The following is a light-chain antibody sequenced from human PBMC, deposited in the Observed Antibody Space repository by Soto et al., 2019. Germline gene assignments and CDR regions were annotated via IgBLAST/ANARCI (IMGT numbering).Light chain of an antibody. Sequence: SVLTQPPSVSGAPGQRVTISCTGSSSNIGAGYDVHWYQQLPGTAPKLLTYLNNNRPSGVPDRFSGSKSGTSASLAITGLQAEDEADYYCQSYDSSLSGYVFGTGTKVTVL. V-gene: IGLV1-40*01. CDR3: QSYDSSLSGYV. CDR1: SSNIGAGYD. CDR2: LNN. J-gene: IGLJ1*01.